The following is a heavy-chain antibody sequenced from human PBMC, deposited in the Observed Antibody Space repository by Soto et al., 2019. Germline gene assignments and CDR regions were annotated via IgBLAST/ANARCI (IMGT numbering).Heavy chain of an antibody. CDR1: GYTFTGYY. V-gene: IGHV1-2*04. CDR2: INPNSGGT. CDR3: ARQGVSTGVSSFDY. D-gene: IGHD2-2*01. Sequence: ASVKVSCKASGYTFTGYYMHWVRQAPGQGLEWMGWINPNSGGTNYAQKFQGWVTMTRDTSISTAYMELSRLRSDDTAVYYCARQGVSTGVSSFDYWGQGTLVTVSS. J-gene: IGHJ4*02.